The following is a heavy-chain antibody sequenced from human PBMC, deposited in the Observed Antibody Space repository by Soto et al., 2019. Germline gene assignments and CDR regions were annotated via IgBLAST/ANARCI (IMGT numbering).Heavy chain of an antibody. CDR1: GGSISSGGYY. Sequence: QVQLQESGPGLVKPSQTLSLTCTVSGGSISSGGYYWSWIRQHPGKGLEWIGYIYYSGSTYYNPSLKSRVPXAXXXSXXQCSLKLSSVTAADTAVYYCARDLQYSRLFYGMDVWGQGTTVTVSS. J-gene: IGHJ6*02. D-gene: IGHD6-13*01. CDR2: IYYSGST. CDR3: ARDLQYSRLFYGMDV. V-gene: IGHV4-31*03.